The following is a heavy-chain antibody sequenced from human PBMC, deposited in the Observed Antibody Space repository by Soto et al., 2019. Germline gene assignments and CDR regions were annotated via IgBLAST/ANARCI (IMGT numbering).Heavy chain of an antibody. Sequence: GGSLRLSCAASGFTFSAYEMNWVRQAPGKGLEWLSFISSSGSSIYYADSVKGRFTISRDNAKNSLYLQMNSLRAEDTAVYYCARDGLPFALDIWGQGTVVTVSS. D-gene: IGHD3-16*01. CDR3: ARDGLPFALDI. J-gene: IGHJ3*02. CDR2: ISSSGSSI. CDR1: GFTFSAYE. V-gene: IGHV3-48*03.